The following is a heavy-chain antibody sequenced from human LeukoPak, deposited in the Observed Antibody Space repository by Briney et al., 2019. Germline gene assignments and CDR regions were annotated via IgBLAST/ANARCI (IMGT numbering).Heavy chain of an antibody. CDR2: INSDGSST. V-gene: IGHV3-74*01. CDR3: ARDVSGWYHNFDY. Sequence: GGSLRLSCAASGFTFSNYWMHWVRQAPGKGLVWFSRINSDGSSTRYADSVKGRFTISRDNAKNTLYLQMNSLSAEDMAVYYCARDVSGWYHNFDYWGQGTLVTVSS. D-gene: IGHD6-19*01. CDR1: GFTFSNYW. J-gene: IGHJ4*02.